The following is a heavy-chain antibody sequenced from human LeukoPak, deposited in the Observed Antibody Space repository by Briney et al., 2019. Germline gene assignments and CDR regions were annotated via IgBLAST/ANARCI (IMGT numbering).Heavy chain of an antibody. CDR3: AKIIAAGTSFDS. D-gene: IGHD6-13*01. CDR2: ISGSGSNT. Sequence: GGSLRLSCAATGFTFSSSAMSWVRQAPGKGLQWVSAISGSGSNTYYADSVKGRFTISRDNSKNTLFLRMSSLRVEDTAVYYCAKIIAAGTSFDSWGQGALVTASS. V-gene: IGHV3-23*01. J-gene: IGHJ4*02. CDR1: GFTFSSSA.